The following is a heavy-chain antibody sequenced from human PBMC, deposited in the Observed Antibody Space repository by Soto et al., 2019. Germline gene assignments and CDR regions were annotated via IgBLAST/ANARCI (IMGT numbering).Heavy chain of an antibody. CDR1: GFTFSSYA. CDR3: AKGGGYDGPYYYDSSGYYDKRIHDAFDI. CDR2: ISGSGGST. J-gene: IGHJ3*02. Sequence: EVQLLESGGGLVQPGGSLRLSCAASGFTFSSYAMSWVRQAPGKGLEWVSSISGSGGSTYYADSVKGRFTISRDNSKNTLYLQRNSLRAEDTAVYSCAKGGGYDGPYYYDSSGYYDKRIHDAFDISGQGTMVTVSS. D-gene: IGHD3-22*01. V-gene: IGHV3-23*01.